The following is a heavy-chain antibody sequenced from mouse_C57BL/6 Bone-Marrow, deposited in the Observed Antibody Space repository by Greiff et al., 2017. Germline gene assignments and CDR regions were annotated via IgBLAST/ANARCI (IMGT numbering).Heavy chain of an antibody. Sequence: QVQLQQPGAELVKPGASVKMSCTASGYTFTSYWITWVKQRPGQGLEWIGDIYPGRGSTNYTEKFKSKATLTVDTSSSTAYMQLSSLTSEDSAVYYCARKIYDGYYDWYFDVWGTGTTVTVSS. CDR1: GYTFTSYW. J-gene: IGHJ1*03. CDR2: IYPGRGST. D-gene: IGHD2-3*01. CDR3: ARKIYDGYYDWYFDV. V-gene: IGHV1-55*01.